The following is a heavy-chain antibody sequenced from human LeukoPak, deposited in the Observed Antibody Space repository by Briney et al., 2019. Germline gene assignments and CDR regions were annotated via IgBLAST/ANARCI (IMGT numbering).Heavy chain of an antibody. CDR1: GFSFNTYS. D-gene: IGHD3-3*01. Sequence: PGGSLRLSCAASGFSFNTYSMTWVRQAPGKGLEGVSIISRTSESTFYADSVKGRFTISRDNAKNSLYLQMNSLRAEDTAVYYCARTYDFWSGYDRWAVGLGTDYYYYYYMDVWGKGTTVTVSS. V-gene: IGHV3-21*01. CDR2: ISRTSEST. CDR3: ARTYDFWSGYDRWAVGLGTDYYYYYYMDV. J-gene: IGHJ6*03.